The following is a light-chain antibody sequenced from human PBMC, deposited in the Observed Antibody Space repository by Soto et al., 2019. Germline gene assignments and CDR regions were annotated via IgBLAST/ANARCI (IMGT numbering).Light chain of an antibody. Sequence: QSVLTRPPSASGSPGQAVTISCTGTSSDVGGYNYVSWYQQHPGKAPKLMIYEVFKRPSGVPDRFSGSKSGNTASLTVSGLQAEDEADYYCSSYAGSNNFDVFGTGSKVTVL. CDR1: SSDVGGYNY. V-gene: IGLV2-8*01. CDR2: EVF. CDR3: SSYAGSNNFDV. J-gene: IGLJ1*01.